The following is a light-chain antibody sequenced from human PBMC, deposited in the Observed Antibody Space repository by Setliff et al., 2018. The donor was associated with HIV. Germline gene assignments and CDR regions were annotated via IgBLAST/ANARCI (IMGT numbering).Light chain of an antibody. CDR2: EVN. Sequence: SPLPHPRSVSGSPGQSVTISCTGTNSNVGGSKYVSWYHQYPGKAPKLLIYEVNKRPSEVPDRVSGSKSGNTASLTISGLQADDEADYYCCAYVFGTGTKVTVL. CDR3: CAYV. V-gene: IGLV2-11*01. J-gene: IGLJ1*01. CDR1: NSNVGGSKY.